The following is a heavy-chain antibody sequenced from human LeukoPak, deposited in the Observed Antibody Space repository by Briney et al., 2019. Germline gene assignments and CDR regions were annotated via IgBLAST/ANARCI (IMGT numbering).Heavy chain of an antibody. Sequence: GGSLRLSCAASGFTFSSYSMNWARQAPGKGLEWVSSISSSSSYIYYADSVQGRFTISRDNAKNSLYLQMNSLRAEDTAVYYCARGDQYCSGGSCYSDAFDIWGQGTMVTVSS. CDR1: GFTFSSYS. D-gene: IGHD2-15*01. J-gene: IGHJ3*02. CDR2: ISSSSSYI. V-gene: IGHV3-21*01. CDR3: ARGDQYCSGGSCYSDAFDI.